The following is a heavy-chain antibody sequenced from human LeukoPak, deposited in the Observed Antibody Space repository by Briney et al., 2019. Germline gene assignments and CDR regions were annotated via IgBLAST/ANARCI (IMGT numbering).Heavy chain of an antibody. CDR3: AREGYCSGGTCYSTMNWFDL. D-gene: IGHD2-15*01. CDR2: ISAYNGNT. V-gene: IGHV1-18*01. CDR1: GYRFTSYG. J-gene: IGHJ5*02. Sequence: ASVKVSCKASGYRFTSYGITWVRQAPGQGLEWMGWISAYNGNTNYAQKLRGRVTLTTDTSTSTAYMELRSLRSDDTAVYYCAREGYCSGGTCYSTMNWFDLWGQGTLVTVSS.